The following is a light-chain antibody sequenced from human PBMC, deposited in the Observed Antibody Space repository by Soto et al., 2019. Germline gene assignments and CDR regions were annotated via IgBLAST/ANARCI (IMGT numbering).Light chain of an antibody. CDR3: QQYNKWPPYT. V-gene: IGKV3-15*01. J-gene: IGKJ2*01. CDR1: QSDSSN. Sequence: EIVMTQSPANLSVSPGERATLSCRASQSDSSNLAWYQQKPGQGPRLLIYGASTRATGIPARFSGSGSGTEFTLTISSLQSEDFAVYYCQQYNKWPPYTFGQGTKVEIK. CDR2: GAS.